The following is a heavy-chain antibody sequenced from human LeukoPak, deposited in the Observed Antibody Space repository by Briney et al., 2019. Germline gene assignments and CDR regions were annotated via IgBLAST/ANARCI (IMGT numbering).Heavy chain of an antibody. CDR2: ISSSGSTI. CDR1: GFTFSDFY. V-gene: IGHV3-11*01. Sequence: GGSLRLSCAASGFTFSDFYMSWIRQAPGKGLEWVSYISSSGSTIYYADSVKGRFTISRDNAKNSLYLQMNSLRAGDTAVYYCARGAESKTIFGVVIIRGYFDYWGQGTLVTVSS. CDR3: ARGAESKTIFGVVIIRGYFDY. D-gene: IGHD3-3*01. J-gene: IGHJ4*02.